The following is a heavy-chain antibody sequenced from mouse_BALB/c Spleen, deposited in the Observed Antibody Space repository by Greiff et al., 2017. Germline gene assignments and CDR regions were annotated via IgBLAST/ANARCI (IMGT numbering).Heavy chain of an antibody. CDR1: GYSITSDYA. J-gene: IGHJ2*01. CDR3: ARDITTVGEGDY. Sequence: EVQLVESGPGLVKPSQSLSLTCTVTGYSITSDYAWNWIRQFPGNKLEWMGYISYSGSTSYNPSLKSRISITRDTSKNQFFLQLNSVTTEDTATYYCARDITTVGEGDYWGQGTTLTVSS. CDR2: ISYSGST. V-gene: IGHV3-2*02. D-gene: IGHD1-1*01.